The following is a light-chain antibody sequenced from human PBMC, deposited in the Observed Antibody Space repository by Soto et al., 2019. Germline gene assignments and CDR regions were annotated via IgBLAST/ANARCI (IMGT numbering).Light chain of an antibody. V-gene: IGLV2-14*01. CDR2: DVS. CDR3: NSYTSSTTLYV. CDR1: SSDVGGYNY. J-gene: IGLJ1*01. Sequence: QSVLTQPASVSGSPGQSITISCTGTSSDVGGYNYVSWYQQHPGKAPKLMICDVSNRPSGVSNRFSGSKSGDTASLTISGLQAEDEADYYCNSYTSSTTLYVFGTGTKVTVL.